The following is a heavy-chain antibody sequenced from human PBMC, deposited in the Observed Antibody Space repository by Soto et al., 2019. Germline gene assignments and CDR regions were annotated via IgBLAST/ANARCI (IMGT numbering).Heavy chain of an antibody. D-gene: IGHD4-17*01. Sequence: GASVKVSCKASGGTFSSYAISWVRQAPGQGLEWMGGIIPIFGTANYAQKFQGRVTITVDESTSTAYMELSSLRSEDTAVYYCARGIYGVGYGMDVWGQGTTVTVSS. CDR3: ARGIYGVGYGMDV. CDR2: IIPIFGTA. J-gene: IGHJ6*02. V-gene: IGHV1-69*13. CDR1: GGTFSSYA.